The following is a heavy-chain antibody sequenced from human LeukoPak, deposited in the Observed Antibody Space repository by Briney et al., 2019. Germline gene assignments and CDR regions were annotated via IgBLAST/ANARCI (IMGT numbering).Heavy chain of an antibody. J-gene: IGHJ5*02. Sequence: SETLSLTCTVSGGSISSYYWSWIRQPPGKGLEWIGRIYNGGIITYNPSLKSRVTMSIDTSNNQFSLRLRFVTAADTAVYYCARDSGTTGEVKFDPWGQGTLVTVSS. V-gene: IGHV4-4*07. D-gene: IGHD3-10*01. CDR1: GGSISSYY. CDR2: IYNGGII. CDR3: ARDSGTTGEVKFDP.